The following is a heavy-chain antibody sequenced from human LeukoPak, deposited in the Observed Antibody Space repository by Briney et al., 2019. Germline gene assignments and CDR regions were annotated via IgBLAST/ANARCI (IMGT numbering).Heavy chain of an antibody. CDR1: GGSISSGGYY. J-gene: IGHJ4*02. CDR3: AGSFWSGYYSFDY. V-gene: IGHV4-31*03. CDR2: IYYSGST. Sequence: KASETLSLTCTVSGGSISSGGYYWSWIRQHPGKGLEWIRYIYYSGSTYYNPSLKSRVTISVDTSKNQFSLKLSSVTAADTAVYYCAGSFWSGYYSFDYWGQGTLVTVSS. D-gene: IGHD3-3*01.